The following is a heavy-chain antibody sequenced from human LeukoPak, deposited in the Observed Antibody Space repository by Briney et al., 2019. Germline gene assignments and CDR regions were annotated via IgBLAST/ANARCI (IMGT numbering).Heavy chain of an antibody. Sequence: QPGGSLRLSCAASGFTFTSYAMSGVPGAPGKGREWVSAMSVRGGSTYYPDSVTGPFTVSRANSKNTLYLEMRSLRGEDTAVYYCAKDGVGDSSGYYLLERWGQGTLVTVSS. V-gene: IGHV3-23*01. D-gene: IGHD3-22*01. CDR2: MSVRGGST. CDR1: GFTFTSYA. J-gene: IGHJ4*02. CDR3: AKDGVGDSSGYYLLER.